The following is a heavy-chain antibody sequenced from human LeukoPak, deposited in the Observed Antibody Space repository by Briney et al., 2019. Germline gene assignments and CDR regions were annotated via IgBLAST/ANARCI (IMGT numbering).Heavy chain of an antibody. D-gene: IGHD2-21*01. CDR2: IYYSRST. CDR1: GGSISSSSYY. J-gene: IGHJ6*03. CDR3: ARAYTYYYYYMDV. Sequence: SETLSLTCTVSGGSISSSSYYWGWIRQPPGKGLEWIGSIYYSRSTYYNPSLKSRVTISVDTSKNQFSLKLSSVTAADTAVYYCARAYTYYYYYMDVWGKGTTVTVSS. V-gene: IGHV4-39*07.